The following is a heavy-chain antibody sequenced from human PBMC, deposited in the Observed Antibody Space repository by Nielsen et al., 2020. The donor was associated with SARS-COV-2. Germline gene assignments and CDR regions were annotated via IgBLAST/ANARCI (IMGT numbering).Heavy chain of an antibody. J-gene: IGHJ6*02. CDR2: ISYDGSNK. V-gene: IGHV3-30*04. D-gene: IGHD3-10*01. CDR1: GFTFSSYA. CDR3: ARRMGSGSYQAYGLDV. Sequence: GGSLRLSCAASGFTFSSYAMHWVRQAPGRGLEWVAVISYDGSNKYYADSVKGRFTISRDNSKNTLYVQMNSLKTDDSAKYYCARRMGSGSYQAYGLDVWGLGTTVTVSS.